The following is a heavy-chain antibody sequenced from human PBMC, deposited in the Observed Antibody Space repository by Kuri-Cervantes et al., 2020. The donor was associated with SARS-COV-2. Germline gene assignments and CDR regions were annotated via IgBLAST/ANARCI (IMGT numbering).Heavy chain of an antibody. CDR2: ISYDGSNK. V-gene: IGHV3-30-3*01. CDR3: AREGVFCDAFDI. CDR1: GFTFSSYA. J-gene: IGHJ3*02. D-gene: IGHD3-16*01. Sequence: GGSLRLSCAASGFTFSSYAMHWVRQAPGKGLEWVAVISYDGSNKYYADSVKGRFTISRDNSKNTLYLQMNSLRAEDTAVYYCAREGVFCDAFDIWGQGTIVTVSS.